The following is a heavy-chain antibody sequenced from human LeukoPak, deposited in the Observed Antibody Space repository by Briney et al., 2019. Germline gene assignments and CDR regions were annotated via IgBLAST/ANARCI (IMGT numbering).Heavy chain of an antibody. CDR1: GYTLTSYG. Sequence: ASVKVSCKASGYTLTSYGISWVRQAPGQGLEWMGWISAYNGNTNYAQKFQGRVTMTTDASTSTAYLELRSLRADDAAVYYCARDPRVIYGYSTTGGAFDIWGQGTMVTVSS. D-gene: IGHD6-13*01. V-gene: IGHV1-18*01. J-gene: IGHJ3*02. CDR3: ARDPRVIYGYSTTGGAFDI. CDR2: ISAYNGNT.